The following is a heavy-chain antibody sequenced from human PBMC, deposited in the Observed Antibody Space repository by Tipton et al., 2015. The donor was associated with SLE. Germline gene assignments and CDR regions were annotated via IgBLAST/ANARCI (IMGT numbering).Heavy chain of an antibody. V-gene: IGHV1-2*02. J-gene: IGHJ4*02. D-gene: IGHD6-13*01. CDR3: ARARRIAAAGDY. Sequence: QSGPEVKKPGASVKVSCKASGYTFTGYYMHWVRQAPGQGLEWMGWINPNSGGTNYAQKFQGRVTMTRDTSISKAYMELSRLRSDDTAVYYGARARRIAAAGDYWGQGTLVTVSS. CDR2: INPNSGGT. CDR1: GYTFTGYY.